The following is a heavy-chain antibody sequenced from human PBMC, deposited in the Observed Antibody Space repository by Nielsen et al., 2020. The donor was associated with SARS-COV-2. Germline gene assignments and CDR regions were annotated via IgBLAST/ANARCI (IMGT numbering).Heavy chain of an antibody. CDR1: GDSITSGGSH. J-gene: IGHJ5*02. V-gene: IGHV4-31*03. CDR2: TSYDGNT. D-gene: IGHD2-15*01. CDR3: ARGAAWFDP. Sequence: SETLSHTCTVSGDSITSGGSHWSWIRHHPSRGLEWLGFTSYDGNTYSNPSLESRLIISVDTSENQFSLRLNSVTAADTAIYFCARGAAWFDPWGQGTRVTVSS.